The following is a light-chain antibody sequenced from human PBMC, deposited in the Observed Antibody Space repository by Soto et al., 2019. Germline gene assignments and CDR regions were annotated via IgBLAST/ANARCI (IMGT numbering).Light chain of an antibody. V-gene: IGKV3-11*01. CDR2: DAS. Sequence: EIVLTQSPATLSLSPGERATLSCRASQSVSSYLAWYQQKPGQAPRLLIYDASNRATGIPARFSGSGSGTDFTLTISILDPEDFAVYYCQQRSNWPTFGGGTKVEIK. J-gene: IGKJ4*01. CDR1: QSVSSY. CDR3: QQRSNWPT.